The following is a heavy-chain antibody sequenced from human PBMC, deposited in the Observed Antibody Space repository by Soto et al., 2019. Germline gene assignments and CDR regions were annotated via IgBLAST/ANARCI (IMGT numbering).Heavy chain of an antibody. CDR2: IYDGGTT. CDR1: GGSISSAAYC. V-gene: IGHV4-30-4*01. CDR3: ATTIYSSAWSRDF. Sequence: PSETLSLTCTVSGGSISSAAYCWSWIRQSPDKGLEWIGHIYDGGTTYNNPSLKGRVTISADTSKNQFSLNLNSVTAADTAVYYCATTIYSSAWSRDFWGQGNLVTVS. D-gene: IGHD6-19*01. J-gene: IGHJ4*02.